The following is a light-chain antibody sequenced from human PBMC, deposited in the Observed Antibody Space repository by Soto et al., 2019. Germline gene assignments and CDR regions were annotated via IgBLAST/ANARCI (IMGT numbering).Light chain of an antibody. Sequence: EIVLTQSPATLSLSPGERATLSCRASQSVSSYLAWYQQKPGQAPRLLIYDASNRATGIPARFSGSGSGTDFTLNVSSLEHDDFAVYYCQQRSDWPSTFGGGNKVQIK. V-gene: IGKV3-11*01. J-gene: IGKJ4*01. CDR2: DAS. CDR3: QQRSDWPST. CDR1: QSVSSY.